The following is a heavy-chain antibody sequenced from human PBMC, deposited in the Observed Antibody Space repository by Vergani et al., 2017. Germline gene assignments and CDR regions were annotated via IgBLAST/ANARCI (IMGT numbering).Heavy chain of an antibody. Sequence: QVQLQQWGAGLLKPSETLSLTCAVYGWSFSGYYWSWIRQPPGKGLEWIGEINHSGSTNYNPSLKSRVTISVDTSKNQFSLKLRSVTAAATAVYYCARDPPLAAAEGAGYGMDVWGQGTTVTVSS. CDR1: GWSFSGYY. CDR3: ARDPPLAAAEGAGYGMDV. V-gene: IGHV4-34*01. J-gene: IGHJ6*02. CDR2: INHSGST. D-gene: IGHD6-13*01.